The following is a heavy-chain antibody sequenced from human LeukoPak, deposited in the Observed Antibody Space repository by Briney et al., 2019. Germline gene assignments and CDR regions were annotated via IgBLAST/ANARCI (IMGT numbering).Heavy chain of an antibody. CDR2: ISYDGSNK. J-gene: IGHJ5*02. CDR1: GFTFSSYA. Sequence: GGSLRLSCAASGFTFSSYAMHWVRQAPGKGLEWVAVISYDGSNKYYADSVKGRFTISRDNSKNTLYLQMNSLRAEDTAVYYCAREWYCSSTSCYPVVAFDPWGQGTLVTVSS. D-gene: IGHD2-2*01. V-gene: IGHV3-30*04. CDR3: AREWYCSSTSCYPVVAFDP.